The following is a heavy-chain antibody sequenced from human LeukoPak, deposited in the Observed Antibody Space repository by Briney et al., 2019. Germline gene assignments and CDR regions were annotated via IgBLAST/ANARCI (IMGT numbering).Heavy chain of an antibody. J-gene: IGHJ4*02. CDR2: IYYSGST. D-gene: IGHD1-7*01. CDR1: GGSISSYY. Sequence: SETLSLTCTVSGGSISSYYWSWIRQTPGKGQEWIGYIYYSGSTYYNPSLKSRVTISVDTSKNQFSLKLSSVTAADTAVYYCARSINNWNSNDYWGQGTLVTVSS. CDR3: ARSINNWNSNDY. V-gene: IGHV4-59*08.